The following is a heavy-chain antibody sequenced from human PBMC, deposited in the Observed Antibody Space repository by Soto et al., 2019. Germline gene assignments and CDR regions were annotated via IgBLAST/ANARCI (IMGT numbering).Heavy chain of an antibody. V-gene: IGHV3-23*01. J-gene: IGHJ5*02. D-gene: IGHD1-26*01. CDR2: ISGSGGST. CDR3: AKDRAPYSGSYPNWFDP. CDR1: GFTFSGYA. Sequence: GGSLRLSCAASGFTFSGYAMIWVRQAPGKGLEWVSAISGSGGSTYYADSVKGRFTISRDNSKNTLYLQMNSLRAEDTAVYYCAKDRAPYSGSYPNWFDPWGQGTLVTVSS.